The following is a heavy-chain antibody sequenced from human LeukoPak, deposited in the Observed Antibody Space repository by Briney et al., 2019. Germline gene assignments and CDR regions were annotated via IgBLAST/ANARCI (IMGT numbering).Heavy chain of an antibody. CDR3: ARVYIGYYYYMDV. D-gene: IGHD5-12*01. J-gene: IGHJ6*03. V-gene: IGHV3-7*04. CDR2: IKQDGSEK. Sequence: PGGPLRLSCAASGFTFSSYWMSWVRQAPGKGLEWVANIKQDGSEKYYVDSVKGRFTISRDNAKNSLYLQMNSLRAEDTAVYYCARVYIGYYYYMDVWGKGTTVTVSS. CDR1: GFTFSSYW.